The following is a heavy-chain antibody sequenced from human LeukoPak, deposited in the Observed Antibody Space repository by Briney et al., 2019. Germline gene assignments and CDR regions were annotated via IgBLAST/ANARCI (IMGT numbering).Heavy chain of an antibody. CDR3: AREGPSTGD. D-gene: IGHD7-27*01. CDR2: IYSGGST. Sequence: GGSLRLSCAASGFTVSSNYMSWVREAPGKGLEGVSVIYSGGSTYYADAVKGRFTISRHNSKNTLYLQMISLRAEDTAVYYCAREGPSTGDWGQGTLVTVSS. J-gene: IGHJ4*02. V-gene: IGHV3-53*04. CDR1: GFTVSSNY.